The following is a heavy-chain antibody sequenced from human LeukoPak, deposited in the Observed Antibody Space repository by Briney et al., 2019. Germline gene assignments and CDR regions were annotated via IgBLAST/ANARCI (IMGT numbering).Heavy chain of an antibody. J-gene: IGHJ5*02. V-gene: IGHV4-30-2*01. Sequence: PSQTLSLTCTVSGGSISSGGYYWSWIRQPPGKGLEWIGYIYHSGSTYYNPSLKSRVTISVDTSKNQFSLKLGSVTAADTAVYYCAREEDYSNYWSWFDPWGQGTLVTVSS. CDR3: AREEDYSNYWSWFDP. D-gene: IGHD4-11*01. CDR1: GGSISSGGYY. CDR2: IYHSGST.